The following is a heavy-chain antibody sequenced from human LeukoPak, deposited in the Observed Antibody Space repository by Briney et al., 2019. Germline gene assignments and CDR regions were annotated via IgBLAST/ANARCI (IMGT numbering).Heavy chain of an antibody. Sequence: PSETLSLTCTVSGGSISSSRYYWGWIRQPPGKGLEWIGSIYYSGSTYYNPSLKSRVTISVDTSKNQFSLKLSSVTAADTAVYYCARRYYYDSSGYYQGYYFDCWGQGTLVTVSS. D-gene: IGHD3-22*01. CDR1: GGSISSSRYY. V-gene: IGHV4-39*01. CDR2: IYYSGST. J-gene: IGHJ4*02. CDR3: ARRYYYDSSGYYQGYYFDC.